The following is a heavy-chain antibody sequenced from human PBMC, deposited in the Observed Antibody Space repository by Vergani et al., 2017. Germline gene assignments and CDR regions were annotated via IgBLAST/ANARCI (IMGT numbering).Heavy chain of an antibody. Sequence: VQLVESGGGLVQPGGSLRLSCSASGFTFSSYGMHWVRQAPGKGLEWVAVISYDGSNKYYADSVKGRFTISRDNSKNTLYLQMNSLRAEDTAVYYCAKDTSMVGYYYGMDVWGQGTTVTVSS. CDR1: GFTFSSYG. V-gene: IGHV3-30*18. D-gene: IGHD3-10*01. J-gene: IGHJ6*02. CDR2: ISYDGSNK. CDR3: AKDTSMVGYYYGMDV.